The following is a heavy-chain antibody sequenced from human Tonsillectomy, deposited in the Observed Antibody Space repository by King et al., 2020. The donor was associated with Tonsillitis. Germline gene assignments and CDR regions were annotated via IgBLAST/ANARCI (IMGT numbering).Heavy chain of an antibody. D-gene: IGHD6-19*01. J-gene: IGHJ4*02. V-gene: IGHV3-30-3*01. Sequence: VQLVESGGGVVQPGRSLRLFCAASGFTFSDYALHWVRQAPGTGLEWVAAIRNDGTNTYYADFVRGRFTISRDDSKSTLYLQMNSLRADDTALYYCVRGSWGTNLRLGCDCWGQGTLVTVSS. CDR1: GFTFSDYA. CDR2: IRNDGTNT. CDR3: VRGSWGTNLRLGCDC.